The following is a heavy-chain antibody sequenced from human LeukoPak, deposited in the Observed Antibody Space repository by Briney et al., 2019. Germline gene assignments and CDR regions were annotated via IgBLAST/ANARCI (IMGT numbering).Heavy chain of an antibody. CDR3: ARLFVPDGFD. D-gene: IGHD2-2*01. CDR2: IHHSGSA. Sequence: SETLTLTCSVSSGSITTYYCNWIRQAPGKEPEWIGYIHHSGSANYNPSLKSRVTLSIDTSKDQFFLRLTSVTAADTAVYYCARLFVPDGFD. CDR1: SGSITTYY. V-gene: IGHV4-59*08. J-gene: IGHJ4*01.